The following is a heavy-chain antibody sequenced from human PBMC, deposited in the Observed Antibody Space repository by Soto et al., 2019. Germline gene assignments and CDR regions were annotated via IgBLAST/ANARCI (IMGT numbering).Heavy chain of an antibody. J-gene: IGHJ4*02. V-gene: IGHV3-7*03. CDR3: ARAPYSNGWYRFDL. Sequence: QLVESGGGLVQPGGSLRLSCEASGFTFSGYWMSWVRQAPGKGLEWVADIKHDGSVQYYVDSVKGRFTISRDNAKKLLYLQMNGLRADDTALYYCARAPYSNGWYRFDLWGQGTLVTVSS. D-gene: IGHD6-19*01. CDR1: GFTFSGYW. CDR2: IKHDGSVQ.